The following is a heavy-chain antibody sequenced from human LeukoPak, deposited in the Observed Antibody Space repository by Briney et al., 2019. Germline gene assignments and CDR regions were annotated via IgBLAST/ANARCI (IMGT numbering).Heavy chain of an antibody. D-gene: IGHD6-19*01. V-gene: IGHV3-30*04. CDR2: ISYDGSNK. Sequence: PGGSLRLSCAASGFTFSSYAMHWVRQAPGKGLEWVAVISYDGSNKYYADSVKGRFTISRDNSKNTLYLQMNSLRAEDTAVYYCARDDSSSGWQYYFDYWGQGTLVTVSS. CDR1: GFTFSSYA. J-gene: IGHJ4*02. CDR3: ARDDSSSGWQYYFDY.